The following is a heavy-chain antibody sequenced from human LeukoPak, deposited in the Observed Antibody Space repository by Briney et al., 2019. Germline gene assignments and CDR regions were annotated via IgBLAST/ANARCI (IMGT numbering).Heavy chain of an antibody. V-gene: IGHV3-11*04. CDR3: VIAAGPPTDH. CDR2: ISLGGSPI. J-gene: IGHJ4*01. D-gene: IGHD6-25*01. Sequence: GGSLRLSCTASGITFSDYYMNWIRKAPGKGLEWLSLISLGGSPISYADSVKGRFTISRDNAKNSLYLQMNSLRVEYTAMYYCVIAAGPPTDHWGQGALVTVSS. CDR1: GITFSDYY.